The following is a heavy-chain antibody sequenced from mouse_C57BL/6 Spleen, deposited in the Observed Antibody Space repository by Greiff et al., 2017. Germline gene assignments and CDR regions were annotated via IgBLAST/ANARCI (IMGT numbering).Heavy chain of an antibody. V-gene: IGHV1-72*01. D-gene: IGHD2-5*01. Sequence: VKLQQPGAELVKPGASVKLSCKASGYTFTSYWMHWVKQRPGRGLEWIGRIDPNSGGTKYNEKFKSKATLTVDKPSSTAYMQLSSLTSEDSAVYYCASSNYEYFDVWGTGTTVTVSS. CDR3: ASSNYEYFDV. CDR1: GYTFTSYW. J-gene: IGHJ1*03. CDR2: IDPNSGGT.